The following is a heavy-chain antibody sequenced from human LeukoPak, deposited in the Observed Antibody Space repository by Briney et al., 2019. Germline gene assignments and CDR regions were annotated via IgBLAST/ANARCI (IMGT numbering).Heavy chain of an antibody. V-gene: IGHV3-7*03. CDR2: IKQDGSEK. D-gene: IGHD1-1*01. J-gene: IGHJ5*02. CDR1: GFTFSSYW. Sequence: PGGSLRLCCAASGFTFSSYWMSWVRQAPGKGLEWVANIKQDGSEKYYVDSVKGRFTISRDNAKNSLYLQMNSPRAEDTAVYYCARDIGNWSDHWFDPWGQGTLVTVSS. CDR3: ARDIGNWSDHWFDP.